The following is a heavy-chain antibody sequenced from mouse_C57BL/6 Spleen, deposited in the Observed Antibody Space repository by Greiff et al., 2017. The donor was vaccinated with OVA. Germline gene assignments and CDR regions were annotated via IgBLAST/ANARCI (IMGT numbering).Heavy chain of an antibody. V-gene: IGHV5-17*01. CDR1: GFPFSDYG. CDR2: ISSGSGTT. J-gene: IGHJ2*01. CDR3: ARQGGYVDY. Sequence: ELQGVEPGGGLVKPGGSLKLSCAASGFPFSDYGINWVRRAPGKGLEWVAYISSGSGTTYYADTVKSLFTISRDKAKNTLFLQMTSLRSEDTAMYYCARQGGYVDYWGQGTTLTVSS.